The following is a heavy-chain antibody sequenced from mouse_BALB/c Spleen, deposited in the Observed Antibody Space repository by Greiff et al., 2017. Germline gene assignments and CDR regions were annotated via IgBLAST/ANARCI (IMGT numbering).Heavy chain of an antibody. CDR2: IWWNDNK. J-gene: IGHJ4*01. Sequence: QGTLNESGPGILQPSQTLSLTCSFSGFSLSTYGIGVGWIRQPSGKGLEWLAHIWWNDNKYYNTALKSRLTISKDTSNNQVFLKIASVDTADTATYYCARIVGAARATLDYAMDYWGQGTSVTVSS. D-gene: IGHD3-1*01. V-gene: IGHV8-11*01. CDR3: ARIVGAARATLDYAMDY. CDR1: GFSLSTYGIG.